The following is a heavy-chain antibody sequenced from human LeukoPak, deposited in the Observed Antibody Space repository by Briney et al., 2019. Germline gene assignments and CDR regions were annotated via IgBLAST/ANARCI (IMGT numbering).Heavy chain of an antibody. J-gene: IGHJ5*02. CDR2: INPNSGGT. CDR1: GYTFTSYY. D-gene: IGHD6-19*01. CDR3: ARARESSGWYNWFDP. Sequence: GASVKVSCKASGYTFTSYYMHWVRQAPGQGLEWMGWINPNSGGTNYAQKFQGRVTMTRDTSISTAYMELSRLRSDDTAVYYCARARESSGWYNWFDPWGQGTLVTVSS. V-gene: IGHV1-2*02.